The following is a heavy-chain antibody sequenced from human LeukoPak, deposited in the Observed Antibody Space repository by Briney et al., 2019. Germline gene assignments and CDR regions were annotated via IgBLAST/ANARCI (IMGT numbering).Heavy chain of an antibody. CDR3: ARHSGSYAVGY. CDR2: IYPGDSDT. CDR1: GYSFTSYW. D-gene: IGHD1-26*01. J-gene: IGHJ4*02. Sequence: GESLKISCKGSGYSFTSYWVGWARQMPGKGLEWMGIIYPGDSDTRYSPSFQGQVTISADKSINTAYLQWSSLKASDTAMYYCARHSGSYAVGYWGQGTLVTVSS. V-gene: IGHV5-51*01.